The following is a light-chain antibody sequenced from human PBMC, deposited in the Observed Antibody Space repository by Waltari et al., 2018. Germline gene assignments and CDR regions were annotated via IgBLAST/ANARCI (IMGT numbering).Light chain of an antibody. CDR1: RPDLGSSPP. CDR2: EGT. V-gene: IGLV2-23*01. CDR3: FSYADGRSLV. Sequence: QSALTQPASVSGSPGQSITLSCPGRRPDLGSSPPLSWYQHHPDKAPKLLIYEGTARPSGISHRFSGSKSGNTASLTISKLQAEDEADYYCFSYADGRSLVFGGGTKLTVL. J-gene: IGLJ2*01.